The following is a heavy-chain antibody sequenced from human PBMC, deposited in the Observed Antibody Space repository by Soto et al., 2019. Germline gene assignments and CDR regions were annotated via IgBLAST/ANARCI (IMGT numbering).Heavy chain of an antibody. CDR1: GYTFTSYG. J-gene: IGHJ5*02. Sequence: ASVKVSCKASGYTFTSYGISWVRQAPGQGLEWMGWISAYNGNTNYAQKLQGRVTMTTDTSTSTAYMELRSLRSDDTAVYYCARATQGDIVVVVAALNLFDPWGQGTLVTVSS. CDR3: ARATQGDIVVVVAALNLFDP. CDR2: ISAYNGNT. D-gene: IGHD2-15*01. V-gene: IGHV1-18*01.